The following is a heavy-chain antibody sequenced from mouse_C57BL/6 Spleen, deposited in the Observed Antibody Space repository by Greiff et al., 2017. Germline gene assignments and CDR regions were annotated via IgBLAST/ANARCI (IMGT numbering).Heavy chain of an antibody. J-gene: IGHJ4*01. D-gene: IGHD1-1*01. Sequence: EVMLVESGGGLVQPGGSLKLSCAASGFTFSDYYMYWVRQTPEKRLEWVAYISNGGGSTYYPDTVKGRFTISRDNAKNTLYLQMSRLKSEDTAMYYCARHVVATPYAMDYWGQGTSVTVSS. CDR2: ISNGGGST. CDR1: GFTFSDYY. CDR3: ARHVVATPYAMDY. V-gene: IGHV5-12*01.